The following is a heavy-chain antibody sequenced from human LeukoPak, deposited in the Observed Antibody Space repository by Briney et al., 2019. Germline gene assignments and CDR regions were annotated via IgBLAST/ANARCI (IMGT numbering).Heavy chain of an antibody. CDR2: IYTSGST. CDR1: GGSISSYY. CDR3: AREGTSGGLNWLDP. Sequence: SSETLSLTCTVSGGSISSYYWSWIRQPAGKGLELIGRIYTSGSTNYNPSLKSRVTMSVDTSKNQFSLRLSSVNAADTAVYFCAREGTSGGLNWLDPWGQGTLVTVSS. J-gene: IGHJ5*02. D-gene: IGHD3-10*01. V-gene: IGHV4-4*07.